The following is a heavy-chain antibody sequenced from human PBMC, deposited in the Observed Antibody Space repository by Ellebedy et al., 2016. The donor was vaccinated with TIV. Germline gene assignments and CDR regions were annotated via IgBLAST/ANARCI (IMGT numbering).Heavy chain of an antibody. D-gene: IGHD6-13*01. CDR3: VRALAAAASY. Sequence: GGSLRLSXAASGFTFSDYWMHWVLQAPGKGLEWVANINQHGTEIYYVDSVKGRFTISRDNTKASLYLQMHSLRVEDTALYYCVRALAAAASYWGQGTLVTVSS. CDR1: GFTFSDYW. J-gene: IGHJ4*02. V-gene: IGHV3-7*01. CDR2: INQHGTEI.